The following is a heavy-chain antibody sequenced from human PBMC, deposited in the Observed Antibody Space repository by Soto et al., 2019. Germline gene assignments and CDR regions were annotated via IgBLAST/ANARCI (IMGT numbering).Heavy chain of an antibody. Sequence: SETLSLTCTVSGGSISSGGYYWSWIRQHPGKGLEWIGYIYYSGSTYYNPSLKSRVTISVGTSKNQCSLKLSSVTAADTAVYYCARQRYSYGSGSYYNDLDYWGQRTLVTVSS. J-gene: IGHJ4*02. D-gene: IGHD3-10*01. CDR3: ARQRYSYGSGSYYNDLDY. CDR1: GGSISSGGYY. V-gene: IGHV4-31*03. CDR2: IYYSGST.